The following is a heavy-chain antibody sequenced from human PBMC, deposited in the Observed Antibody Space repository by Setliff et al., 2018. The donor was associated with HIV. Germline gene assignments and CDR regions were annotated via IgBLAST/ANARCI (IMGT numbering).Heavy chain of an antibody. CDR1: ASRYSFTAYN. CDR2: DNPDNVVL. D-gene: IGHD7-27*01. CDR3: ASPSFWGSGARNIDAFDM. V-gene: IGHV1-2*02. J-gene: IGHJ3*02. Sequence: ASVKVSCKASASRYSFTAYNIHWVRQAPGQGLEWMGWDNPDNVVLKSAQKFQGRVTMTRDTSINTAYMELSSLKSDDTAVYYCASPSFWGSGARNIDAFDMWGQGTLVTVS.